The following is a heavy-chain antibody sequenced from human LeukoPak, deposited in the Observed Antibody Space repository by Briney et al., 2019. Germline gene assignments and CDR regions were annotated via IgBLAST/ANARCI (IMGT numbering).Heavy chain of an antibody. CDR3: ARDRHPNGYSYGGMFDY. J-gene: IGHJ4*02. Sequence: SVKVSCKASGGTFSSYAISWVRQAPGQGLEWMGGIIPIFGTANYAQKFQGRVTITTDESTSTAYMELSSLRSEDTAVYYCARDRHPNGYSYGGMFDYWGQGTLVTVSS. CDR2: IIPIFGTA. D-gene: IGHD5-18*01. V-gene: IGHV1-69*05. CDR1: GGTFSSYA.